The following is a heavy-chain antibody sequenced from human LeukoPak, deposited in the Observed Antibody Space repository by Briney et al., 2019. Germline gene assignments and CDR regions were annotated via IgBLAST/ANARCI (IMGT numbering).Heavy chain of an antibody. CDR3: ARVRLYYTRMNWFDP. J-gene: IGHJ5*02. CDR1: GYTFTSYD. Sequence: ASVNVSCKASGYTFTSYDINWVRQATGQGLEWMGWMNPNSGNTGYAQKFQGRVTMTRNTSISTAYMELSSLRSEDTAVYYCARVRLYYTRMNWFDPWGQGTLVTVSS. D-gene: IGHD2-8*01. V-gene: IGHV1-8*01. CDR2: MNPNSGNT.